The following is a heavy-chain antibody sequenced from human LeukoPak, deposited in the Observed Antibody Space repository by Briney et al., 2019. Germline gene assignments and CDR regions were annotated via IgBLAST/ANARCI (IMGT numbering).Heavy chain of an antibody. V-gene: IGHV3-66*01. J-gene: IGHJ1*01. CDR2: IYGGVNT. CDR1: GFTVSSNY. D-gene: IGHD3-22*01. Sequence: GGSLRLSCAASGFTVSSNYMSWVRQAPGKGLEWVSVIYGGVNTVYADSVQGRFTISRDNSKNTLYLQMSSLRAEDTAVYYCVKGQRYYDSSGYYSIEYFQHWGQGTLVTVSS. CDR3: VKGQRYYDSSGYYSIEYFQH.